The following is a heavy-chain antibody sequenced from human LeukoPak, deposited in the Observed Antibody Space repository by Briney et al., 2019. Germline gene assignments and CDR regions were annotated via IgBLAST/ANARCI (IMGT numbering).Heavy chain of an antibody. D-gene: IGHD5-18*01. V-gene: IGHV4-30-4*01. CDR3: ARGSIEAMAIFDY. Sequence: PSETLSLTCTVSGGSISSGDYYWSWIRQPPGKGLEWTGYIYYSGSTYYNPSLKSRVTISVDTSKNQFSLKLSSVTAADTAVYYCARGSIEAMAIFDYWGQGTLVTVSS. CDR1: GGSISSGDYY. J-gene: IGHJ4*02. CDR2: IYYSGST.